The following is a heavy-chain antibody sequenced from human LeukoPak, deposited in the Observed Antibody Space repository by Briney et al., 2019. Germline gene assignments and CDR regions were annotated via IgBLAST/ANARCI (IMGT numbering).Heavy chain of an antibody. Sequence: SETLSLTCTASGGSISSYYWSWIRQPPGKGLGWIATIYYSGSTYYNPSLRSRVTISVDTFKNQSSLRLTSVTAADTAVYYCASYLRGSYFDYWGQGTLVTVSS. J-gene: IGHJ4*02. CDR1: GGSISSYY. V-gene: IGHV4-39*01. CDR3: ASYLRGSYFDY. D-gene: IGHD3-16*01. CDR2: IYYSGST.